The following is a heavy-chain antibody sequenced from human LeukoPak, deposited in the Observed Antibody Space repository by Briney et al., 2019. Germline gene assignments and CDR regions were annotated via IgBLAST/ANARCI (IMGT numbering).Heavy chain of an antibody. CDR2: IYYSGST. V-gene: IGHV4-59*01. Sequence: SETLSLTCTVSGGSISSYYWSWIRQPPGKGLEWIGYIYYSGSTNYNPSLKSRVTISVDTSKNQFSLKLSSVTAADTAVYYCARVTYYYDSSGYSSWFGPWGQGTLVTVSS. D-gene: IGHD3-22*01. CDR1: GGSISSYY. J-gene: IGHJ5*02. CDR3: ARVTYYYDSSGYSSWFGP.